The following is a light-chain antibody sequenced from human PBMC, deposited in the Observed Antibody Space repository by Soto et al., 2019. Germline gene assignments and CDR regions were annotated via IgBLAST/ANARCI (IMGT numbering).Light chain of an antibody. CDR2: DTS. CDR1: QSVSSY. J-gene: IGKJ5*01. V-gene: IGKV3-11*01. CDR3: QQRNSRPSIT. Sequence: ETVLTQSPATLSLSPGERATLSCRASQSVSSYLAWYQQKPGQAPRLLIYDTSNRATGTPARFSGSGSGTDFTLTISSLEPEDFAVYYCQQRNSRPSITFGQGTRLEIK.